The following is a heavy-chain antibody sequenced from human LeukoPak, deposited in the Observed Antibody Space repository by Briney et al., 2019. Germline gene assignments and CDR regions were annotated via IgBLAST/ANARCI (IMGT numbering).Heavy chain of an antibody. CDR3: ARDREVVTAKAQMDV. J-gene: IGHJ6*04. CDR1: GFTVSTNH. CDR2: IYNDANT. Sequence: GGSLRLSCAVSGFTVSTNHMSWVRQAPGKGLEWVSVIYNDANTYYTDSVKGRFTISRNNSKNTVFLQMNSLRAEDTAVYYCARDREVVTAKAQMDVWGKGTTVTVSS. V-gene: IGHV3-53*01. D-gene: IGHD2-21*02.